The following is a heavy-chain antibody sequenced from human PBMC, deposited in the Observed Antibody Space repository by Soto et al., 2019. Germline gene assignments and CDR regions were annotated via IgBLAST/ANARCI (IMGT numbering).Heavy chain of an antibody. V-gene: IGHV1-18*04. Sequence: ASVKVSCKASGYTFTSYGISWVRQAPGQGLEWMGWISAYNGNTNYAQKLQGRVTMTTDTSTSTAYMELRSLRSDDTAVYYCDRVTTVTKGGMDYYDYGMDVSCQGRTFAVSS. D-gene: IGHD4-17*01. CDR3: DRVTTVTKGGMDYYDYGMDV. CDR1: GYTFTSYG. J-gene: IGHJ6*02. CDR2: ISAYNGNT.